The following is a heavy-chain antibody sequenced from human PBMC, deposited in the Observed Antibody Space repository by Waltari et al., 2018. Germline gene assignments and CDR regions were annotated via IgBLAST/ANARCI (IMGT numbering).Heavy chain of an antibody. D-gene: IGHD6-13*01. CDR1: GYTFTSYD. V-gene: IGHV1-8*03. CDR3: ARGASSSWYYYYYYGMDV. J-gene: IGHJ6*02. Sequence: QVQLVQSGAEVKKPGASVKVSCKASGYTFTSYDINWVRQATGQGLEWMGWMNPNSGNTGYAQKFQGRVTITRNTSISTAYMELSSLRSEDTAVYYCARGASSSWYYYYYYGMDVWGQGTTVTVSS. CDR2: MNPNSGNT.